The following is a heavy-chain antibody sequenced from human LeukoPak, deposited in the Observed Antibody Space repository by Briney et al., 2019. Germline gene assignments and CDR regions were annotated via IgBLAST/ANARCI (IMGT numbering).Heavy chain of an antibody. CDR1: GFTFSSYA. J-gene: IGHJ4*02. Sequence: GGSLGLSCAASGFTFSSYAMSWVRQAPGKGLEWVSAISGSGVATYYADSVKGRFTISRDNSKNTLYLQMNSLRAGDTAVHYCAKGNYDFWSGYPGLSYFDYWGQGTLVTVSS. V-gene: IGHV3-23*01. CDR3: AKGNYDFWSGYPGLSYFDY. CDR2: ISGSGVAT. D-gene: IGHD3-3*01.